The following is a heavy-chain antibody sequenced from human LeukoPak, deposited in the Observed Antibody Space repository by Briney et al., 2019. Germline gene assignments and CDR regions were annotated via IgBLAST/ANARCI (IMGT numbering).Heavy chain of an antibody. D-gene: IGHD6-19*01. CDR3: ARDRKQWLRGPFDP. J-gene: IGHJ5*02. V-gene: IGHV4-59*13. CDR2: IYNSEYA. Sequence: SETLSLTCIVSGGSISGYYWNWIRQPPGKELEWIGYIYNSEYANYNPSLKTRVTISVDTSKNQFSLKLNSVSAADTAVYYCARDRKQWLRGPFDPWGQGILVTVSS. CDR1: GGSISGYY.